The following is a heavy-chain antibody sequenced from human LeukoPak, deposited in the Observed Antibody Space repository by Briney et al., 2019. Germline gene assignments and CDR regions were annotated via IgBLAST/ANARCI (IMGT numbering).Heavy chain of an antibody. CDR3: AAQGHSGYDFSGGSY. Sequence: SVKVSCKASGFTFTSSAMQWVRQARGQRLEWIGWIVVGSGNTNYAQKFQERVTITRDMSTSTAYMELSSLRSEDTAVYYCAAQGHSGYDFSGGSYWGQGTLVTVSS. J-gene: IGHJ4*02. CDR2: IVVGSGNT. D-gene: IGHD5-12*01. V-gene: IGHV1-58*02. CDR1: GFTFTSSA.